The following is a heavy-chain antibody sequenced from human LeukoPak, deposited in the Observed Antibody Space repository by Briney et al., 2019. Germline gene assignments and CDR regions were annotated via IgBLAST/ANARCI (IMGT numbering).Heavy chain of an antibody. V-gene: IGHV3-48*01. J-gene: IGHJ4*02. D-gene: IGHD5-24*01. CDR3: ARGEQEMATTSIDY. CDR2: ISSGGSTI. Sequence: PGGSLRLSCAASGFTFSSYWMSWVRQAPGKGLEWVSYISSGGSTIYYADSVRGRFTVSRDNAKNSLYLEMNNLRAEDTAVYYCARGEQEMATTSIDYWGQGSLVTVSS. CDR1: GFTFSSYW.